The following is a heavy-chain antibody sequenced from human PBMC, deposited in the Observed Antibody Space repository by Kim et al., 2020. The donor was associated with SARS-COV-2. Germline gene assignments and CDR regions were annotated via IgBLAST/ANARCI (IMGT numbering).Heavy chain of an antibody. CDR2: IRSKAYGGTT. V-gene: IGHV3-49*04. Sequence: GGSLRLSCTASGFTFGDHAMSWVRQAPGKGLEWVGFIRSKAYGGTTEYAASVKGRFTISRDDSKSIAYLQMNSLKTEDTAVYYCTTRYSSGSTDIWGQGTMVTVSS. D-gene: IGHD6-19*01. CDR3: TTRYSSGSTDI. CDR1: GFTFGDHA. J-gene: IGHJ3*02.